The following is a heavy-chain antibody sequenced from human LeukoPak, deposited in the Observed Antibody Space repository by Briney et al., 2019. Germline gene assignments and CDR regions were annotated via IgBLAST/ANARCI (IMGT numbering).Heavy chain of an antibody. D-gene: IGHD3-10*01. CDR3: ATGDGSGSYYNGLPFDY. V-gene: IGHV3-30*03. J-gene: IGHJ4*02. CDR2: ISYDGSNK. CDR1: GFTFSSYG. Sequence: GRSLRLSCAASGFTFSSYGMHWVRQAPGKGLEWVAVISYDGSNKYYADSVKGRFTISRANSKNTLYLQMNSLRAEDTAVYYCATGDGSGSYYNGLPFDYWGQGTLVTVSS.